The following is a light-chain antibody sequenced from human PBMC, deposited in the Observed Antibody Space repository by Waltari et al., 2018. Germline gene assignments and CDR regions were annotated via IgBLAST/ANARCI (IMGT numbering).Light chain of an antibody. Sequence: CRASQTVRSTYLAWYQQKPGQAPTLVIHDTSSRATGIPDRFSGSGSGTDFSLTISSLEPEDFAVYYCQQYDISPLTFGGGTKVETK. CDR3: QQYDISPLT. CDR2: DTS. J-gene: IGKJ4*01. V-gene: IGKV3-20*01. CDR1: QTVRSTY.